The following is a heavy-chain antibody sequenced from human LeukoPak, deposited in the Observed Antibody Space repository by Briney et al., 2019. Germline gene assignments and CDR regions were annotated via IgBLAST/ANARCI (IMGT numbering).Heavy chain of an antibody. CDR1: GHTFTSYG. J-gene: IGHJ5*02. CDR3: ARDSGLRYFDWLLYDGFDP. D-gene: IGHD3-9*01. V-gene: IGHV1-18*01. CDR2: ISAYNGNT. Sequence: GASVKVSCKASGHTFTSYGISWVRQAPGQGLEWMGWISAYNGNTNYAQKLQGRVTMTTDTSTSTAYMELRSLRSDDTAVYYCARDSGLRYFDWLLYDGFDPWGQGTLVTVSS.